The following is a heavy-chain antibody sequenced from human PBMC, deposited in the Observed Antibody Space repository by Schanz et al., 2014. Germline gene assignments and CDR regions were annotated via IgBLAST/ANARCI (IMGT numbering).Heavy chain of an antibody. CDR2: IRPDNGHT. CDR1: GGTFSSYT. D-gene: IGHD3-16*01. V-gene: IGHV1-18*01. J-gene: IGHJ2*01. Sequence: QGQLVQSGAEVKKPGSSVKVSCKASGGTFSSYTISWVRQAPGQGLEWLGWIRPDNGHTTYSQKVRDRVIFTTDTSANTAYMELRSLRSDDTAHYYCVRVPSRDVSFDLWGRGTLVTVSS. CDR3: VRVPSRDVSFDL.